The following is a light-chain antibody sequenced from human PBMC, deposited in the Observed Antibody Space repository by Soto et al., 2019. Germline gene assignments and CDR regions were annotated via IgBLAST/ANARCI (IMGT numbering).Light chain of an antibody. V-gene: IGLV1-40*01. CDR1: NSNIGAGYD. CDR3: QSYDSGQSGHVL. CDR2: GNS. Sequence: QSVLTQPPSVSGAPGQRVTISCTGNNSNIGAGYDVLWYQQLPGTAPRLLIYGNSNRPSGVPDRFAGSKSGTSASVVITWLQADDEADYYCQSYDSGQSGHVLFGGGTKLTV. J-gene: IGLJ3*02.